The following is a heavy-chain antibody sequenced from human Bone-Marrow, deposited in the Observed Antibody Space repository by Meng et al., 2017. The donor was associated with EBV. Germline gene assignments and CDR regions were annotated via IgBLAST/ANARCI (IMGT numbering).Heavy chain of an antibody. J-gene: IGHJ4*02. CDR1: GFTLSSDV. Sequence: ELRVWEAGGGWVHAGGVLRLSCPASGFTLSSDVTGWVRQAPGKGLEWVSAISGSGGSTYHGDSVKGRFTISRDNSKNTLYLQMNSLRAEDTAVYYCAKDPGAVTHDYWGQGTLVTVSS. CDR3: AKDPGAVTHDY. V-gene: IGHV3-23*01. CDR2: ISGSGGST. D-gene: IGHD4-17*01.